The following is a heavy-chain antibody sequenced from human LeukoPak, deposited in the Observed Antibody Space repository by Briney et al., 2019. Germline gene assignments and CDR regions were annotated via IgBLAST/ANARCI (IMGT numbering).Heavy chain of an antibody. J-gene: IGHJ4*02. CDR1: GNTLTDLS. CDR3: AAEGQWSLVHYFNS. CDR2: FDPEDAEV. V-gene: IGHV1-24*01. Sequence: ASVKVSCKVSGNTLTDLSIHWVRQTPEKGLDWMGGFDPEDAEVIYAEKFQDRVTMTEDPSTDTAYLELSSLRSEDTAVYYCAAEGQWSLVHYFNSWGQGTLVTVSS. D-gene: IGHD2-15*01.